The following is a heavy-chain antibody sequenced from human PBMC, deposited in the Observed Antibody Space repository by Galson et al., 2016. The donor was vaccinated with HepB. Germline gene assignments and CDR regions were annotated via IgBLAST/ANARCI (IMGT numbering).Heavy chain of an antibody. CDR3: ARCEILPANWFDP. Sequence: SLRLSCAASGFSVSDYSMNWVRQAPGKGLEWVSSISSGGSHLYYADSVKGRFIISRDNAKNSQYLQMNSLRAEDTSVYYCARCEILPANWFDPWGQGTVVTVSS. CDR1: GFSVSDYS. J-gene: IGHJ5*02. CDR2: ISSGGSHL. V-gene: IGHV3-21*01. D-gene: IGHD3-10*01.